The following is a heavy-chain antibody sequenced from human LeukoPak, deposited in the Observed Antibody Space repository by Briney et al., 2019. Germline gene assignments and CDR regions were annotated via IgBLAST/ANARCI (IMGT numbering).Heavy chain of an antibody. V-gene: IGHV1-2*02. J-gene: IGHJ5*02. Sequence: ASVKVSCKASGYTFTGYYIHWVRQAPGQGLEWMAWINPDSGGTNYAQKFQGRVTMTRDTSISTAYMELSRLRSDDTAVYYCARQGGLRSNWNNWFDPWGQGTLVTVSS. CDR2: INPDSGGT. D-gene: IGHD5/OR15-5a*01. CDR3: ARQGGLRSNWNNWFDP. CDR1: GYTFTGYY.